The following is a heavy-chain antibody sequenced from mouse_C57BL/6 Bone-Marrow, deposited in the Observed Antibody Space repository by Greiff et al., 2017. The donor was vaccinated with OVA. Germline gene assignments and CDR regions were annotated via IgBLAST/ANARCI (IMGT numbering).Heavy chain of an antibody. D-gene: IGHD1-1*01. CDR3: ARRGDYYGSSYGYFDV. J-gene: IGHJ1*03. CDR2: IYPRDGTT. Sequence: VQLQESDAELVKPGASVKISCKVSGYTFTDHTIHWMKQRPEQGLEWIGYIYPRDGTTSYNQKFKGKATLTVDQSSSTAYMQLNSLTSEDSAVYYCARRGDYYGSSYGYFDVWGTGTTVTVSS. CDR1: GYTFTDHT. V-gene: IGHV1-78*01.